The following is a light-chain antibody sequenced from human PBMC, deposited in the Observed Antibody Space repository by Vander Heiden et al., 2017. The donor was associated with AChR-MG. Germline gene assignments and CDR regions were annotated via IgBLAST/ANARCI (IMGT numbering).Light chain of an antibody. Sequence: EIVLTQSPATLSLSPGERATLSCRASQSVSSYLAWYQQKPGQAPSLLIYDASNRATGIPARFSGSGSGTDFTLTTSSLEPEDFAVYYCQQRSNWPPITFGQGTRLEIK. J-gene: IGKJ5*01. CDR2: DAS. CDR3: QQRSNWPPIT. V-gene: IGKV3-11*01. CDR1: QSVSSY.